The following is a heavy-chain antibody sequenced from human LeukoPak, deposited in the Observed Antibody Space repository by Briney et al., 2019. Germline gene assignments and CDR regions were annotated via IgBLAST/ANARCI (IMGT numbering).Heavy chain of an antibody. J-gene: IGHJ4*02. CDR3: ARARPGGSPYYDSSGYYYEQPPYYFDY. D-gene: IGHD3-22*01. CDR2: ISYDGSNK. CDR1: GFTFSSYG. V-gene: IGHV3-30*03. Sequence: GGSLRLSCAASGFTFSSYGMHWVRQAPGKGLEWVAVISYDGSNKYYADSVKGRFTISRDNSKNTLYLQMNSLRAEDTAVYYCARARPGGSPYYDSSGYYYEQPPYYFDYWGQGTLVTVSS.